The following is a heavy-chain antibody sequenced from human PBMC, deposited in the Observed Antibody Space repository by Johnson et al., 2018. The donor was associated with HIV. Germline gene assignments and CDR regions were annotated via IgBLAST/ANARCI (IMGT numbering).Heavy chain of an antibody. D-gene: IGHD3-3*01. CDR3: ARVLFNFWSGYSDAFDI. J-gene: IGHJ3*02. Sequence: VQLVESGGGLVQPGGSLRLSCAASGFTFSSYWMSWVRQAPGKGLEWVANIKQDGSEKYYVDSVKGRFTISRDNANNSLYLQMNSLRAEDTAVDYFARVLFNFWSGYSDAFDIWGQGTMVTVSS. V-gene: IGHV3-7*01. CDR1: GFTFSSYW. CDR2: IKQDGSEK.